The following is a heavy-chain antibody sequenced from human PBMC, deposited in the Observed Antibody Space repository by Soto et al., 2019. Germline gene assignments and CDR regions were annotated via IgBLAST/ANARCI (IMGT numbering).Heavy chain of an antibody. CDR2: IYWNDDK. Sequence: QITLKESGPTLVKPTQTLTLTCTLSGFSHSTSGVAVGWIRQPPGKALEWLGHIYWNDDKYYSTSLKSRLSLTKDTSKNHVVLTMTNVDPVDTGTYSCARLLSSALYSYDLWGQGTLVTVSS. CDR3: ARLLSSALYSYDL. CDR1: GFSHSTSGVA. J-gene: IGHJ5*02. D-gene: IGHD3-22*01. V-gene: IGHV2-5*01.